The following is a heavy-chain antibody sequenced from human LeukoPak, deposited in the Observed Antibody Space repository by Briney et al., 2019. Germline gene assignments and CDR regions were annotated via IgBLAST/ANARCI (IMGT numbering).Heavy chain of an antibody. J-gene: IGHJ3*02. CDR2: IIPIFGTA. D-gene: IGHD6-13*01. Sequence: ASVKVSCKASGGTFSSYAISWVRQAPGQGLEWMGGIIPIFGTANYAQKFQGRVTITADESTSTAYMELSSLRSEDTAVYYCARESIAAAYKPSDAFDIWGQGTMVTVSS. CDR1: GGTFSSYA. V-gene: IGHV1-69*01. CDR3: ARESIAAAYKPSDAFDI.